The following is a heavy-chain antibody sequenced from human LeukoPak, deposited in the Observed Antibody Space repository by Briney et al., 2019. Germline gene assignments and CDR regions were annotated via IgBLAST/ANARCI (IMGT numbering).Heavy chain of an antibody. CDR3: ARLNKVSDYFDY. J-gene: IGHJ4*02. D-gene: IGHD4-11*01. CDR1: GGSISSSNYY. Sequence: RPSETLSLTCTVSGGSISSSNYYWGWIRHPPGKGLEWIGSIYYSGSTYYNPSLKSRVTISVDTSKNQFSLKLSSVTAADTAVYYCARLNKVSDYFDYWGQGTLVTVSS. V-gene: IGHV4-39*01. CDR2: IYYSGST.